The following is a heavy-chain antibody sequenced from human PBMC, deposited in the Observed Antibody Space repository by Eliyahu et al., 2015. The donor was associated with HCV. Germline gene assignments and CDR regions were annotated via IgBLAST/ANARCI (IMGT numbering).Heavy chain of an antibody. CDR1: GFSLSTPGVG. CDR2: ISWDDNE. V-gene: IGHV2-5*02. Sequence: HITLKESGPTLVKPTQTLTLTCTFSGFSLSTPGVGVDWIRQPPGKALQWLALISWDDNERYSPSLKSRLTITKDTSKNQVVLTMTNMDPTDTATYYCARGVTAAPVLGAMDVWGQGTSVTVSS. CDR3: ARGVTAAPVLGAMDV. D-gene: IGHD6-13*01. J-gene: IGHJ6*02.